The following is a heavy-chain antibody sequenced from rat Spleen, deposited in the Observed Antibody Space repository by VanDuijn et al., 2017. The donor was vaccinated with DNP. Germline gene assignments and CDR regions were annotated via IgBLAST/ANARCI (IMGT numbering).Heavy chain of an antibody. V-gene: IGHV5-22*01. CDR1: GFTFGDYN. CDR3: VRPDYYAGSYPFF. J-gene: IGHJ1*01. CDR2: ISYDGGST. Sequence: EVQLVGSGGGLVQPGGSLKLSCAASGFTFGDYNMAWVRQAPTKGLEWVAYISYDGGSTSYGDSVKGRFTISRDNAKSTLYLQMNSLRSEDMATYYCVRPDYYAGSYPFFWGPGTMVTVSS. D-gene: IGHD1-12*02.